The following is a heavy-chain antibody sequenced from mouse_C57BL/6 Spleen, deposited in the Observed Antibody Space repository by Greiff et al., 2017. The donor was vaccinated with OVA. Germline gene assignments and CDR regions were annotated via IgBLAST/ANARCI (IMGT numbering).Heavy chain of an antibody. CDR2: IFPGSGST. CDR3: ARGDYGDD. V-gene: IGHV1-75*01. Sequence: QVQLQQSGPELVKPGASVKISCKASGYTFTDYYINWVKQTPGQGLEWIGWIFPGSGSTYYNEKFKGKATLTVDKSSSTVYMLLSSLTSEDSAVFFCARGDYGDDWGQGTTLTVSS. J-gene: IGHJ2*01. CDR1: GYTFTDYY. D-gene: IGHD2-4*01.